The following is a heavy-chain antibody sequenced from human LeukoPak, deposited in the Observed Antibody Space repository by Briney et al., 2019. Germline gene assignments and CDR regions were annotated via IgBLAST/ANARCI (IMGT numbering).Heavy chain of an antibody. CDR2: IYSGGTT. V-gene: IGHV3-53*01. CDR1: GFTFSSYA. J-gene: IGHJ4*02. Sequence: PGGSLRLSCAASGFTFSSYAMSWVRQAPGKGLEWVSVIYSGGTTYYADSIKGRFTISRDNSKNTLYLQMNSLRAEDTAVYYCAGRYDSSGYPLHWGQGTLVTVSS. CDR3: AGRYDSSGYPLH. D-gene: IGHD3-22*01.